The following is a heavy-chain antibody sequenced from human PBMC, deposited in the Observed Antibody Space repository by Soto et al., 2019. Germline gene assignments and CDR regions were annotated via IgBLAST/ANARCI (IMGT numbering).Heavy chain of an antibody. Sequence: PSETLSLTCAVSGYSISSGYYWGWIRQPPGKGLEFIGTIYSSGNTYYNPSLKNRATISVDTSKNQFSLNLSSVTAADTAVYYCARHAYASGWIDYWGQGTLVTVSS. CDR3: ARHAYASGWIDY. CDR1: GYSISSGYY. D-gene: IGHD6-19*01. CDR2: IYSSGNT. J-gene: IGHJ4*02. V-gene: IGHV4-38-2*01.